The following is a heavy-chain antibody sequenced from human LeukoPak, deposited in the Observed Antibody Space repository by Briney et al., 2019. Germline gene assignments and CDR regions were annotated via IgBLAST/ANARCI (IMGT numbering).Heavy chain of an antibody. V-gene: IGHV4-59*01. J-gene: IGHJ6*03. CDR2: IYYSGST. CDR1: GGSISSYY. Sequence: SETLSLTCTVSGGSISSYYWSWIRQPPGKGLEWIGYIYYSGSTNYNPSLKSRVTISVDTSKNQFSLKLSSVTAADTAVYYCARDSNYMDVWGKGTTVTISS. D-gene: IGHD2/OR15-2a*01. CDR3: ARDSNYMDV.